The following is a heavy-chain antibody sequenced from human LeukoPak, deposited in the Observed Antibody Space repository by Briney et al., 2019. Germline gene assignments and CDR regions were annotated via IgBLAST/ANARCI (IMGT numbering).Heavy chain of an antibody. CDR2: IIPILDIA. CDR3: ARVKQLTGGTFDY. V-gene: IGHV1-69*04. Sequence: ASVKVSCKASGYTFTGYYMHWVRQAPGQGLEWMGRIIPILDIANYAQKFQGRVTITADKSTSTAYMELSSLRSEDTAVYYCARVKQLTGGTFDYWGQGTLVTVSS. J-gene: IGHJ4*02. D-gene: IGHD6-13*01. CDR1: GYTFTGYY.